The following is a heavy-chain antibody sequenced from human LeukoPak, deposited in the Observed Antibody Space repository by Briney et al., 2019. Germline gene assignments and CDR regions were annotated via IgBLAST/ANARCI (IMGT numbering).Heavy chain of an antibody. D-gene: IGHD2-2*01. J-gene: IGHJ6*01. CDR3: AKDLNPFQLPYYGMDV. Sequence: GGSLRLSCTASGFTFNNYDMNWIRQAPGKGLEWVSAISGSGGRTYYADSVKGRFTISRDNSKNTLYLQMNSLRAEDTAVYYCAKDLNPFQLPYYGMDVWGQGTTVTVSS. CDR1: GFTFNNYD. CDR2: ISGSGGRT. V-gene: IGHV3-23*01.